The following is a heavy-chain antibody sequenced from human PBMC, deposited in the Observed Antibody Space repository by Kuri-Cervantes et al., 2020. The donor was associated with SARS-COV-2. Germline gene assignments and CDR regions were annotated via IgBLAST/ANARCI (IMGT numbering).Heavy chain of an antibody. CDR1: GGSFRGYY. D-gene: IGHD6-13*01. J-gene: IGHJ6*03. CDR3: ARHIAAAGQYYYYYYYMDV. V-gene: IGHV4-34*01. Sequence: SETLSLTCAVYGGSFRGYYWSWIRQPPGKGLEWIGEINHSGSTNYNPSLKSRVTISVDTSKNQFSLKLSSVTAADTAVYYCARHIAAAGQYYYYYYYMDVWGKGTTVTVSS. CDR2: INHSGST.